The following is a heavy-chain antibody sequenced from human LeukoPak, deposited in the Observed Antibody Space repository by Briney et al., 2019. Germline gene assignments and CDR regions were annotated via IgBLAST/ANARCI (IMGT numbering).Heavy chain of an antibody. Sequence: GGSLRLSCAASGFTFSSYWMSWVRQAPGKGLEWVSSISSSSSYIYYADSVKGRFTISRDNAKNSLYLQMNSLRAEDTAVYYCARDRYSSSSGLIAYWGQGTLVTVSS. V-gene: IGHV3-21*01. J-gene: IGHJ4*02. D-gene: IGHD6-6*01. CDR2: ISSSSSYI. CDR1: GFTFSSYW. CDR3: ARDRYSSSSGLIAY.